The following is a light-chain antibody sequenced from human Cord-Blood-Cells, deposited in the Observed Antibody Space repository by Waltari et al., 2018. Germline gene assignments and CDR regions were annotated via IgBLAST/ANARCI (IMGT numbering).Light chain of an antibody. Sequence: QSVLTQPPSASGTPGQRVTISCSGSSPNIGSNYVYWYQQLPGTAPKPLIYRNNRRPSGVPDRFSGSKSGTSASLAISGLRSEDEADYYCAAWDDSLSGYVFGTGTKVTVL. CDR3: AAWDDSLSGYV. CDR1: SPNIGSNY. J-gene: IGLJ1*01. V-gene: IGLV1-47*01. CDR2: RNN.